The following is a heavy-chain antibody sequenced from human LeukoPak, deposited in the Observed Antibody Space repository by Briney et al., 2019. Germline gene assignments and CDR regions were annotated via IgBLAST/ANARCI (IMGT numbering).Heavy chain of an antibody. J-gene: IGHJ4*02. CDR3: ARSGPYYYDTMTFDY. Sequence: GASVKVSCKASGYTFTSYYMHWVRQAPGQGLEWMGWINPNSGGTNYAQKFQGRVTMTRDTSISTAYMELSRLRSDDTAVYYCARSGPYYYDTMTFDYWGQGTLVTVSS. CDR2: INPNSGGT. V-gene: IGHV1-2*02. CDR1: GYTFTSYY. D-gene: IGHD3-22*01.